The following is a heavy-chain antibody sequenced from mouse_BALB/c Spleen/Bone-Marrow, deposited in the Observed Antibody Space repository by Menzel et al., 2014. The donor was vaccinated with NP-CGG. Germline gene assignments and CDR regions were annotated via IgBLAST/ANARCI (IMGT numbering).Heavy chain of an antibody. D-gene: IGHD3-1*01. J-gene: IGHJ2*01. CDR3: ARDGLDY. CDR1: GFTFSSYG. CDR2: ISSGGSYT. V-gene: IGHV5-6*01. Sequence: EVKLVESGGDLVKPGGSLKLSCAASGFTFSSYGMSWVRQTPDKRLEWVATISSGGSYTYYPDSVKGRSTISRDNAKNTLHLQMSSLKSEDTAMYYCARDGLDYWGQGTTLTVSS.